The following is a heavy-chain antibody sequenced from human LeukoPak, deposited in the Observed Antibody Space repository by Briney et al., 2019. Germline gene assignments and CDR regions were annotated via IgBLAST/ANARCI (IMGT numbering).Heavy chain of an antibody. CDR2: ITSSGTI. V-gene: IGHV3-48*01. J-gene: IGHJ4*02. CDR3: ARRVTFSSSWSFDY. D-gene: IGHD6-13*01. CDR1: GFTFSGYW. Sequence: PGGSLRLSCAASGFTFSGYWMSWVRQAPGKGLEWVSYITSSGTIYYADSVKGRFTVSRDNAKNSLSLQMNSLRAEDTAVYYCARRVTFSSSWSFDYWGQGTLVTVSS.